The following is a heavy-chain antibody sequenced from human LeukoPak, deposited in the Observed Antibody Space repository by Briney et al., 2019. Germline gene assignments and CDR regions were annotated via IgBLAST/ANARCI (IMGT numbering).Heavy chain of an antibody. V-gene: IGHV4-30-4*01. Sequence: SQTLSLTCTVSGGSISSSDYYWSWIRQPPGKGLEWIGYIYYSGSTYYNPSLKSRVTISVDTSKNQFSLKLSSVTAADTAVYYCARDLMLSRRFDPWGQGTLVTVSS. J-gene: IGHJ5*02. CDR1: GGSISSSDYY. CDR2: IYYSGST. CDR3: ARDLMLSRRFDP. D-gene: IGHD2-8*01.